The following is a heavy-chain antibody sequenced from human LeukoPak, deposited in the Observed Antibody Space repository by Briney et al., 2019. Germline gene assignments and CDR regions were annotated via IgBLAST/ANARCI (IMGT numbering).Heavy chain of an antibody. CDR2: IDTAGDT. J-gene: IGHJ6*02. CDR3: ARETNYYGMDV. V-gene: IGHV3-13*01. Sequence: GGSLRLSCAASGFTFSSYDMHWVRQATGKGLEWVSAIDTAGDTYYPGSVKGRFTISRENAKNSLYLQMNSLRAGDTAVYYCARETNYYGMDVWGQGTTVTVSS. CDR1: GFTFSSYD.